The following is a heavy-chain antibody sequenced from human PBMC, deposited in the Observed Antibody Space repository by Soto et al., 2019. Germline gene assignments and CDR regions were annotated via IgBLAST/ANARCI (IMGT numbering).Heavy chain of an antibody. V-gene: IGHV1-69*12. D-gene: IGHD3-22*01. CDR2: IIPIFGTA. CDR3: ARGIPYSDSSGGLGYWYFAL. CDR1: GGTFSSYA. Sequence: QVQLVQSGAEVKKPGSSVKVSCKASGGTFSSYAISWVRQAPGQGLEWMGGIIPIFGTANYAQKFQGRVTITADESTSTAAMELSSLRSEDTAVYYCARGIPYSDSSGGLGYWYFALWGRGTLVTVSS. J-gene: IGHJ2*01.